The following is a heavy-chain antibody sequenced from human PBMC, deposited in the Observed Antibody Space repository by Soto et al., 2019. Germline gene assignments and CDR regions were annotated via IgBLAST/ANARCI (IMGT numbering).Heavy chain of an antibody. J-gene: IGHJ4*02. CDR1: GFSFSSYT. V-gene: IGHV3-21*06. CDR2: ISRASTYI. D-gene: IGHD2-15*01. Sequence: NPGGSLRLSCAASGFSFSSYTMHWVRQTPGKGLEWVSSISRASTYIYYADSLKGRLTIYRDNAKNTLYLQMNSLRAEDTALYYCARDSCGGTCQNDFDYWGQGTLVTVSS. CDR3: ARDSCGGTCQNDFDY.